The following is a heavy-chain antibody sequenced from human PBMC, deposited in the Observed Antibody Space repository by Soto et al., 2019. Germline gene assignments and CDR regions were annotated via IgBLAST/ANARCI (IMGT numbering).Heavy chain of an antibody. CDR3: ARVPTGKYGVWNY. V-gene: IGHV3-74*01. CDR1: GFTFSSYW. CDR2: INTGGSIT. J-gene: IGHJ4*02. Sequence: EEQLVESGGGLVQPGGSLRLSCAASGFTFSSYWMHWVRQAPGKGLVWVSRINTGGSITAYADSVRGRFTISRDNAKNSLYLQMNSLRGDVTAVYYCARVPTGKYGVWNYWGQGTLVTVSS. D-gene: IGHD2-8*01.